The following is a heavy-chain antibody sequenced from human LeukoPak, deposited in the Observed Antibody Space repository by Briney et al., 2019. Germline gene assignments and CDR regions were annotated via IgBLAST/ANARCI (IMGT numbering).Heavy chain of an antibody. CDR3: TKDVFDFGGYFEL. V-gene: IGHV3-9*01. CDR1: GFIFEDYA. J-gene: IGHJ2*01. CDR2: ISWNRGSI. Sequence: PGGSLRLSCAASGFIFEDYAMHWLRQAPGKGLEWVSGISWNRGSIGYADSVKGRFTISRDNAKNSLYLKMNSLRTEDTAFYYCTKDVFDFGGYFELWGRGTLVTVSS. D-gene: IGHD3-16*01.